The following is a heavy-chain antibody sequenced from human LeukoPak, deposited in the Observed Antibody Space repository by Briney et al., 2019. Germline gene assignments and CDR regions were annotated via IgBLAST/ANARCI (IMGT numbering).Heavy chain of an antibody. Sequence: PGGSLRLSCEASGFTFSTYGMSWVRQAPGKGLEWVSGISWNSGSIGYADSVKGRFTISRDNAKNSLYLQMNSLRAEDTALYYCAKDMSEGGYYSTYYFDYWGQGTLVTVSS. J-gene: IGHJ4*02. CDR2: ISWNSGSI. CDR1: GFTFSTYG. D-gene: IGHD3-22*01. V-gene: IGHV3-9*01. CDR3: AKDMSEGGYYSTYYFDY.